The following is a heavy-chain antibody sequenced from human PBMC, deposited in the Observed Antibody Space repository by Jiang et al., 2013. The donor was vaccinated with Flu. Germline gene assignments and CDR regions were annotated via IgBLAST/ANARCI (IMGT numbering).Heavy chain of an antibody. Sequence: QTLSFTCAISGDSVSTYSGTWNWIRQSPLRGLEWLGRTYYRSKWFTDYADSVKGRITIYPDTSSNHFSLDLTSVSPDDAAVYFCAKAVDETNLAGFDYWGQGSLVTVSS. CDR3: AKAVDETNLAGFDY. CDR2: TYYRSKWFT. D-gene: IGHD2-8*01. J-gene: IGHJ4*02. CDR1: GDSVSTYSGT. V-gene: IGHV6-1*01.